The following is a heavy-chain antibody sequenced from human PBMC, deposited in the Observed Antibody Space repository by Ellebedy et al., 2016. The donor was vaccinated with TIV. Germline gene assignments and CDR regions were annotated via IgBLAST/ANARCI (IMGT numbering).Heavy chain of an antibody. CDR3: AKGKGSSDAFDF. V-gene: IGHV3-23*01. Sequence: GGSLRLXXAVSGFTFSRVVMNWVRQAPGKGLEWVSSISANGVNTYDADSVKGRFTISRDNSNNTLYLQMNSLRAEDTAMYYCAKGKGSSDAFDFWGQGTMVTVS. CDR1: GFTFSRVV. CDR2: ISANGVNT. J-gene: IGHJ3*01.